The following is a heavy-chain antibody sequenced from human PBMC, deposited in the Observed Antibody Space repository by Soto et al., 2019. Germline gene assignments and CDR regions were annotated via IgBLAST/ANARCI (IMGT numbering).Heavy chain of an antibody. CDR1: GYTFTDYA. V-gene: IGHV1-3*01. CDR2: INPDNGNT. J-gene: IGHJ4*02. CDR3: ARASTVLRYFDWPKGTSDY. Sequence: QVQVVQSGAEVKKPGASVKVSCKASGYTFTDYAMHWVRQAPGQRLEWLGWINPDNGNTKYSQKFTGRVTITRDTSASTAYMELSSLRSEDTAVYYCARASTVLRYFDWPKGTSDYWGQGTLVTVSS. D-gene: IGHD3-9*01.